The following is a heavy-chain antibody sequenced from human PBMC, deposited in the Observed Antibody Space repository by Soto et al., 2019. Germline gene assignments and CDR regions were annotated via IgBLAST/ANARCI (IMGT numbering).Heavy chain of an antibody. CDR3: VKDMAPGGADV. D-gene: IGHD3-16*01. Sequence: LRLSCAVSGTTSTDYGMHWVRQAPGKGLEWVSGVLGDNGQIGYADSVKGRFTSSRDNARHSLYLQMNSLTVEDTALYYCVKDMAPGGADVWGQGTAVTVYS. CDR2: VLGDNGQI. V-gene: IGHV3-9*02. J-gene: IGHJ6*02. CDR1: GTTSTDYG.